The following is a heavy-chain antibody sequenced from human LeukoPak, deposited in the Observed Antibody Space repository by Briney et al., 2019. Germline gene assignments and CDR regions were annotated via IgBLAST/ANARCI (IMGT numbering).Heavy chain of an antibody. Sequence: AGGSLRLSCAASGFTVSSNYMSWVRQAPGKGLEWIGEINHSGSTNYNPSLKSRVTISVDTSKNQFSLKLSSVTAADTAVYYCARQSMPFDPWGQGTLVTVSS. J-gene: IGHJ5*02. V-gene: IGHV4-34*01. CDR2: INHSGST. CDR1: GFTVSSNY. CDR3: ARQSMPFDP. D-gene: IGHD2/OR15-2a*01.